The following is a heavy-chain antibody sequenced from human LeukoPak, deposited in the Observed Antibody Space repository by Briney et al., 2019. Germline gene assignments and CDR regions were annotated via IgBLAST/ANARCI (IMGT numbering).Heavy chain of an antibody. Sequence: SETLSLTCTVSGGSISSSNYYWGWIRQPPGKGLEWIGNIYYSGSTYYKPSLKTRVTISVDTSKNQFSLKLTSVTAADTAVYYCARHSSVDGNWPRPLDYWGQGSLVTVSS. J-gene: IGHJ4*02. V-gene: IGHV4-39*01. CDR2: IYYSGST. D-gene: IGHD6-19*01. CDR1: GGSISSSNYY. CDR3: ARHSSVDGNWPRPLDY.